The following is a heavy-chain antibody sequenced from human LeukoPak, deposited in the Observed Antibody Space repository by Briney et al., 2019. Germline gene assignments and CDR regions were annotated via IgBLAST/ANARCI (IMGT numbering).Heavy chain of an antibody. CDR3: ARAKDTAMVTGAAFDI. D-gene: IGHD5-18*01. CDR1: GFTFSDYY. Sequence: GGSLRLSCAASGFTFSDYYMSWIRQAPGKGLEWVSYISSSGSTIYYADSVKGRFTISRDNAKNSLYLQMNSLRAEDTAVYYCARAKDTAMVTGAAFDIWGQGTMVTVSS. CDR2: ISSSGSTI. J-gene: IGHJ3*02. V-gene: IGHV3-11*01.